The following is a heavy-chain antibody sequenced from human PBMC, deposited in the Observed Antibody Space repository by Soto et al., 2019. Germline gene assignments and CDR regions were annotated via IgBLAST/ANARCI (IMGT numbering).Heavy chain of an antibody. V-gene: IGHV6-1*01. CDR3: AGTTSHYWYYMDV. CDR1: GDSVSSNSAA. CDR2: TYYRSRWYY. D-gene: IGHD1-7*01. J-gene: IGHJ6*03. Sequence: SQALSLTCVISGDSVSSNSAAWNWIRQSPSRGLEWLGRTYYRSRWYYDYAVSVKSRITVNPDTSKNQFSLQLTSVTPEDTAVYYCAGTTSHYWYYMDVWGKGTTVTVSS.